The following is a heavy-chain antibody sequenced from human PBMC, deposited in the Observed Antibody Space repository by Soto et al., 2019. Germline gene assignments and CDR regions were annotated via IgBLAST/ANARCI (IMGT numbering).Heavy chain of an antibody. CDR3: ARNYCSGGSCYLDYYYYMDV. D-gene: IGHD2-15*01. Sequence: EASVKVSCKASGYTFTSYDINWVRQATGQGLEWMGWMNPNSGNTGYAQKFQGRVTMTRNTSISTAYMELSSLRSEDTAVYYCARNYCSGGSCYLDYYYYMDVWGKGTTVTVSS. J-gene: IGHJ6*03. CDR2: MNPNSGNT. V-gene: IGHV1-8*01. CDR1: GYTFTSYD.